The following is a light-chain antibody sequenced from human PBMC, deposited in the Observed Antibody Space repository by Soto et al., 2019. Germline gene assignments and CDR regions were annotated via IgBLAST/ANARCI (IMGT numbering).Light chain of an antibody. CDR3: SSYTSNSPYV. CDR1: SSDVGGYNY. Sequence: QSVLTQPASVSGSPGLSIAISCTGTSSDVGGYNYVSWYQQHPGKAPKLMIYDVSNRPSGVSNRFSGSKSGNTASLTISGLQAEDEADYYCSSYTSNSPYVFGTGTKVTVL. CDR2: DVS. J-gene: IGLJ1*01. V-gene: IGLV2-14*01.